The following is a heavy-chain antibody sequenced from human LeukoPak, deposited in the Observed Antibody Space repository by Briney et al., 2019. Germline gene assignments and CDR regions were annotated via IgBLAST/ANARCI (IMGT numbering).Heavy chain of an antibody. V-gene: IGHV1-18*04. CDR3: ARVGLSQWLDYYYYMDV. CDR1: GYTFTGYY. J-gene: IGHJ6*03. D-gene: IGHD6-19*01. CDR2: ISAYNGNT. Sequence: ASVKVSRKASGYTFTGYYLHWVRQAPGQGLEWMGWISAYNGNTNYAQKLQGRVTMTTDTSTSTAYMELRSLRSDDTAVYYCARVGLSQWLDYYYYMDVWGKGTTVTVSS.